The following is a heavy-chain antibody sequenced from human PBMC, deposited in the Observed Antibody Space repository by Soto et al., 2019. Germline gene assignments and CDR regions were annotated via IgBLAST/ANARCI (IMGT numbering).Heavy chain of an antibody. CDR2: STPVFGTA. J-gene: IGHJ4*02. Sequence: SVKVSCKASGGTLRSYTIDWVRNVPGQGLEWMGGSTPVFGTANYAQKFKGRITITADESTRTADLELISLSSEDTEVYYCARGVHYDSSGYYYFYWGQGTLVTVSS. V-gene: IGHV1-69*13. CDR1: GGTLRSYT. CDR3: ARGVHYDSSGYYYFY. D-gene: IGHD3-22*01.